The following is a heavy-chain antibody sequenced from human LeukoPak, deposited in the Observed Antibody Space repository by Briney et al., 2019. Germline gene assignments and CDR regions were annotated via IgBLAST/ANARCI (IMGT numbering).Heavy chain of an antibody. Sequence: GGSLRLSCAVSGFTFSNYWMSWVRQAPEKGLEWVSVISGSGGSTYYADSVKGRFTLSRDNSKNTLYLQMNSLRAEDTAVYYCAKSIGGVVVVAADYWGQGTLVTVSS. CDR1: GFTFSNYW. D-gene: IGHD2-15*01. CDR3: AKSIGGVVVVAADY. CDR2: ISGSGGST. J-gene: IGHJ4*02. V-gene: IGHV3-23*01.